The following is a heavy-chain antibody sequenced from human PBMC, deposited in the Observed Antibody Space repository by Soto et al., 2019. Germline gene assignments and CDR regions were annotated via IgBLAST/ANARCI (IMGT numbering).Heavy chain of an antibody. CDR3: ARVVGAPNWFDP. V-gene: IGHV4-30-2*01. CDR2: ISHSGST. D-gene: IGHD1-26*01. Sequence: QLQLQESGSGLVKPSQTLSLTCAVSGGSISSGGYSWSWIRQPPGKGLEWIGYISHSGSTYYNPSLKSRVXXXVXXSKNQFSLKLSSVTAADTAVYYCARVVGAPNWFDPWGQGTLVTVSS. CDR1: GGSISSGGYS. J-gene: IGHJ5*02.